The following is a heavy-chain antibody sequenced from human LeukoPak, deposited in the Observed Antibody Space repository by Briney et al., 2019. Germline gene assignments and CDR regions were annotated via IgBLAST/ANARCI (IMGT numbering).Heavy chain of an antibody. D-gene: IGHD1-26*01. J-gene: IGHJ4*02. CDR1: GFTFSSYA. Sequence: GGSLRLSCAASGFTFSSYAMHWVRQAPGKGLEWVAVISYDGSNKYYADSVKGRFTISRDNSKNTLYLQMNSLGAEDTAVYYCARDHRELLGLDYWGQGTLVTVSS. V-gene: IGHV3-30*01. CDR3: ARDHRELLGLDY. CDR2: ISYDGSNK.